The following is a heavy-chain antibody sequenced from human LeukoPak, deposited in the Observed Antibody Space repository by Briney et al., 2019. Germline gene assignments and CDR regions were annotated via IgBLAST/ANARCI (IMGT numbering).Heavy chain of an antibody. V-gene: IGHV4-59*01. CDR3: ARALWFGEPLYY. CDR2: MSYSGST. D-gene: IGHD3-10*01. Sequence: SETLSLTCTVSGGSISSYYWSWIRQPPGKGLEWIGSMSYSGSTNYNPSLKSRVTISVDTSKNQFSLKLSSVTAADTAVYYCARALWFGEPLYYWGQGTLVTVSS. CDR1: GGSISSYY. J-gene: IGHJ4*02.